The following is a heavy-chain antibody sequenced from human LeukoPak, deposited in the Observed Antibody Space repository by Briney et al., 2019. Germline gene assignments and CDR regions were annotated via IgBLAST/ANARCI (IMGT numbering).Heavy chain of an antibody. CDR3: ARAPPYSGSGGEDY. Sequence: ASVKVSCKASGYTFISYGISWVRQAPGQGLEWMGWISGYNGYTNYGQKVQGRVTVTTDTSTSTAYMELRSLRSDDTAVYYCARAPPYSGSGGEDYWGQGTLVTVSS. D-gene: IGHD1-26*01. V-gene: IGHV1-18*01. CDR1: GYTFISYG. J-gene: IGHJ4*02. CDR2: ISGYNGYT.